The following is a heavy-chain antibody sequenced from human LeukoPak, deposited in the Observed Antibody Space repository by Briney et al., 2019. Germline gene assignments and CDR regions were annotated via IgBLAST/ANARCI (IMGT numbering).Heavy chain of an antibody. CDR1: GYTFTNYG. CDR3: ARDAYSSGILLFDP. J-gene: IGHJ5*02. V-gene: IGHV1-2*02. CDR2: INPNSGGT. D-gene: IGHD6-19*01. Sequence: ASVKVSCRASGYTFTNYGINWLRQAPGQGLEWMGWINPNSGGTNYAQKFQGRVTMTRDTSISTAYMELSRLRSDDTAVYYCARDAYSSGILLFDPWGQGTLVTVSS.